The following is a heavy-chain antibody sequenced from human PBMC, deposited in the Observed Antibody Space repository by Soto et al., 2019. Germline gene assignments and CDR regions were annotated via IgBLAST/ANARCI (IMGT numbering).Heavy chain of an antibody. CDR2: IYYSGNT. CDR3: ARGVYDYWSRYYAGSGLDV. CDR1: GDSMSPFY. Sequence: QVPLQESGPGLVKPSETLSLTCTVSGDSMSPFYWNWIRQSPGKGLEWIGYIYYSGNTNYNPSLKSRVAISVDPFKSQFYLKLSSVTAADTAVYSCARGVYDYWSRYYAGSGLDVWGQGTTVTGSS. V-gene: IGHV4-59*13. D-gene: IGHD3-3*01. J-gene: IGHJ6*02.